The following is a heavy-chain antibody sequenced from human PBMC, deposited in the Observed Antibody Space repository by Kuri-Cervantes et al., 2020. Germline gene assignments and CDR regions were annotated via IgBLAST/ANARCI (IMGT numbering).Heavy chain of an antibody. CDR2: ISYDGSNK. V-gene: IGHV3-30*04. Sequence: GKSLKISCAASGFTFSSYPMHWVRQAPGKGLEWVAVISYDGSNKYYADSVKGRFTISRDNTKNSLYLHLNNLTADDTALYYCARGGRFEPYAYWGQGTLVTVSS. CDR3: ARGGRFEPYAY. CDR1: GFTFSSYP. D-gene: IGHD3-10*01. J-gene: IGHJ4*02.